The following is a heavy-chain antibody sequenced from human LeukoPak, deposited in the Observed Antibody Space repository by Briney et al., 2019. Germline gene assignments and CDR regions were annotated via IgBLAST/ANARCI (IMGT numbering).Heavy chain of an antibody. J-gene: IGHJ4*02. Sequence: SQTLPQTFAISGDSVSSNGSSWNWIRQSPSRSLEWLGRTYYRSQQWHSDYAPSVKGRITLNPDTSKNQFSLQLNSMTPEDTAVYYCGRETDFGVVTNWGQGTLVTVSS. D-gene: IGHD3-3*01. CDR1: GDSVSSNGSS. V-gene: IGHV6-1*01. CDR2: TYYRSQQWHS. CDR3: GRETDFGVVTN.